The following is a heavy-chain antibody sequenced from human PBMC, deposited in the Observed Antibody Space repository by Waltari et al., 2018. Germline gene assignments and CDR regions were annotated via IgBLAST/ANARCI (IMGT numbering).Heavy chain of an antibody. CDR3: ARDGIAVAGPTYYYYGMDV. V-gene: IGHV4-59*01. J-gene: IGHJ6*02. Sequence: QVQLQESGPGLVKPSETLSLTCTVSGGSISSYYWRWIRQPPGKGLEWIGYIYYSGSTNYNPSLKSRVTISVDTSKNQFSLKLSSVTAADTAVYYCARDGIAVAGPTYYYYGMDVWGQGTTVTVSS. D-gene: IGHD6-19*01. CDR2: IYYSGST. CDR1: GGSISSYY.